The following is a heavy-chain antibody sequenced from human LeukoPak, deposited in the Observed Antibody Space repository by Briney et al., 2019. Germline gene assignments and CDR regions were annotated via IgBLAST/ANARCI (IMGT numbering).Heavy chain of an antibody. J-gene: IGHJ4*02. CDR1: GFTFSSYG. V-gene: IGHV3-30*03. D-gene: IGHD3-9*01. CDR2: ISYDGSNK. CDR3: ARDAVDVDY. Sequence: GRSLRLSCAASGFTFSSYGMHWVRQAPGKGLEWVAVISYDGSNKYYADSVKGRFTISRDNSKNTLYLQMNSLRAEDTAVYYCARDAVDVDYWGQGTLVTVSS.